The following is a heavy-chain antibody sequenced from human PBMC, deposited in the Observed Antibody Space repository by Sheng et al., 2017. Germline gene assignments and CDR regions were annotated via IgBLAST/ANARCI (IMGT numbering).Heavy chain of an antibody. J-gene: IGHJ4*02. Sequence: QVQLQQWGAGLLKPSETLSLTCAVYGGSFSGYYWSWIRQPPGKGLEWIGEINHSGSTNYNPSLKSRVTISVDTSKNQFSLKLSSVTAADTAVYYCARGLVKYCSGSYFYWGQGNPWSPSPQ. CDR1: GGSFSGYY. V-gene: IGHV4-34*01. D-gene: IGHD3-10*01. CDR2: INHSGST. CDR3: ARGLVKYCSGSYFY.